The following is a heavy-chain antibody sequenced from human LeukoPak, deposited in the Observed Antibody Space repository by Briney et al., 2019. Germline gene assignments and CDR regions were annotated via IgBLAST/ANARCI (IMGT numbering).Heavy chain of an antibody. Sequence: GGSLRLSCAAAGFTFSSYDMTWVRQAPVRGLEWVSSIRPSGDNTYYGDSVKGRFTISRDNSKNTVYLQMNNMRVDDTAVYYCARVAGWHWFDPWGQGTLVTVSS. V-gene: IGHV3-23*01. CDR3: ARVAGWHWFDP. CDR1: GFTFSSYD. J-gene: IGHJ5*02. CDR2: IRPSGDNT. D-gene: IGHD6-19*01.